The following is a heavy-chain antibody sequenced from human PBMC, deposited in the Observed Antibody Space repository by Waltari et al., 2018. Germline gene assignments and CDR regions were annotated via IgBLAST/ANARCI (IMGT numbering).Heavy chain of an antibody. J-gene: IGHJ4*02. CDR2: IYYSGST. V-gene: IGHV4-39*07. Sequence: QLQLQESGPGLVKPSATLSLTCTVSAGSISSSIYYWGWIRQPPGKGLEWIGSIYYSGSTYYNPSLKSRVTISVDTSKNQFSLKLSSVTAADTAVYYCAREPDISDYWGQGTLVTVSS. CDR1: AGSISSSIYY. CDR3: AREPDISDY. D-gene: IGHD3-9*01.